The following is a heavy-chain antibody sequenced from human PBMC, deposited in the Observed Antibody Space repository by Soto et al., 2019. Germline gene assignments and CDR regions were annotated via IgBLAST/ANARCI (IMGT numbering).Heavy chain of an antibody. Sequence: QVQLVESGGGVVQPGGSLRLSCAAPGFTFRIYSMHWVRQSPGKGLEWVAVMWYDGTNKYYGESVKGRFTISRDNSENTLYLQMNSLRVEDTAVYYCARDATFGTKGGSFDIWGHGTLVTVSS. CDR1: GFTFRIYS. CDR3: ARDATFGTKGGSFDI. V-gene: IGHV3-33*01. J-gene: IGHJ3*02. D-gene: IGHD3-16*01. CDR2: MWYDGTNK.